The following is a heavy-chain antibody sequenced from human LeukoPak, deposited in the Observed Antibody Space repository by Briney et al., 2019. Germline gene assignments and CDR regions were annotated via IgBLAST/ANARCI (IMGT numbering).Heavy chain of an antibody. J-gene: IGHJ5*02. Sequence: SVKVSCKASGGTFSSYAISWVRQAPGQGLEWMGGIIPIFGTANYAQKFRGGVTITADESTSTAYMELSSLRSEDTAVYYCARVRYCSSTSCYAFDPWGQGTLVTVSS. CDR3: ARVRYCSSTSCYAFDP. CDR1: GGTFSSYA. V-gene: IGHV1-69*01. D-gene: IGHD2-2*01. CDR2: IIPIFGTA.